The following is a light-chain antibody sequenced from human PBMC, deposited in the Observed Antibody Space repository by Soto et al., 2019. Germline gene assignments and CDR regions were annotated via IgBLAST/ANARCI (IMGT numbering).Light chain of an antibody. V-gene: IGKV1-9*01. CDR1: RGISSY. J-gene: IGKJ4*02. Sequence: ASVGDGFTITCRASRGISSYLAWYQQKPGKAPKLLMYAASTLQRGVPSRFSGSGSGTEFTLAISSLQPEDFATYYCQQLNSYPLTFGGGTKVDI. CDR3: QQLNSYPLT. CDR2: AAS.